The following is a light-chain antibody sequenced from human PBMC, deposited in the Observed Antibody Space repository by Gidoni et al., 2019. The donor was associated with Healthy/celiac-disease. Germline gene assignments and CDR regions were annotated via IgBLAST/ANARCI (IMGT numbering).Light chain of an antibody. V-gene: IGKV1-9*01. CDR2: GAS. CDR1: QGISSY. CDR3: QRPYNAPPFT. Sequence: IQLTQSASFLSASVGDRVTITCRASQGISSYLKWYQQKPGKVPKLLIYGASNLHTGVPSRFSGSGSGTDFTLTISSLQPEDFATYYCQRPYNAPPFTFGPGTKVDIK. J-gene: IGKJ3*01.